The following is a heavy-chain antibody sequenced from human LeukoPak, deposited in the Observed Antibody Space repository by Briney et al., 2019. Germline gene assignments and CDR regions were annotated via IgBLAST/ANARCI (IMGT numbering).Heavy chain of an antibody. CDR3: ARQTAYSSGWAY. J-gene: IGHJ4*02. Sequence: SETLSLTCTVSGGSISSYYWSWIRQPPRKRLEWIGYISYSGSTNYNPSLKSRVTISIDTSKNQFSVKLSSVTAADTAVYYCARQTAYSSGWAYWGQGTLVTVSS. CDR1: GGSISSYY. D-gene: IGHD6-19*01. V-gene: IGHV4-59*08. CDR2: ISYSGST.